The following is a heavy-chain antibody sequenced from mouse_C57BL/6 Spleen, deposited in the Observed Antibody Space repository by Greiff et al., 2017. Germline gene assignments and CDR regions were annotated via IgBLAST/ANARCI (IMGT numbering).Heavy chain of an antibody. J-gene: IGHJ1*03. Sequence: VQLQQSGAELARPGASVKMSCKASGYTFTSYTMHWVKQRPGQGLEWIGHINPSSGYTKYNQKFKDKATLTADKSSSTAYMQLSSLTSEDSAVYYCASSVVATDWYFDVWGTGTTVTVSS. CDR1: GYTFTSYT. D-gene: IGHD1-1*01. V-gene: IGHV1-4*01. CDR2: INPSSGYT. CDR3: ASSVVATDWYFDV.